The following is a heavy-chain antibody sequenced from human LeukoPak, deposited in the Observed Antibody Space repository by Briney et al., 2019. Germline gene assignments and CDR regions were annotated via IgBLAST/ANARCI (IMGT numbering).Heavy chain of an antibody. J-gene: IGHJ4*02. CDR1: GGTFSSYA. D-gene: IGHD1-1*01. Sequence: SVKVSCKASGGTFSSYAISWVRQAPGQGLEWMGGIIPIFGTANYAQKFQGRVTMTRDMSTSTVYMELSSLRSEDTAVYYCARLPRKTAIDYWGQGTLVTVSS. CDR3: ARLPRKTAIDY. V-gene: IGHV1-69*05. CDR2: IIPIFGTA.